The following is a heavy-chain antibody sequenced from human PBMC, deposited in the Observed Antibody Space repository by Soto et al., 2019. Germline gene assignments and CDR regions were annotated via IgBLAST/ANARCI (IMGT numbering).Heavy chain of an antibody. D-gene: IGHD6-25*01. CDR2: ISAYNSNT. J-gene: IGHJ3*02. CDR1: GYTFACYS. V-gene: IGHV1-18*01. CDR3: ASPTNAAPGAFDI. Sequence: ASVKFSCKTTGYTFACYSISSARQGPGQGIEWMGWISAYNSNTNYAQKVQGRVTMTTDTSTSTAYMELRSLRTDDTHVYYCASPTNAAPGAFDIWGQGTMVTV.